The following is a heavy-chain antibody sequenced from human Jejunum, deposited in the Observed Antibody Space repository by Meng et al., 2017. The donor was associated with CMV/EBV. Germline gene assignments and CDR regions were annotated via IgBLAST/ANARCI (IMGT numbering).Heavy chain of an antibody. Sequence: NSGSYYWTWILQPPGKGLEWIGYIYYSGSTNYTPSLKSRVTVSLDTSKNQFSLKMNSVTAADTAVYYCARAGRDCSSTSCSNWYFDLWGRGTLVTVSS. CDR2: IYYSGST. CDR1: NSGSYY. J-gene: IGHJ2*01. D-gene: IGHD2-2*01. V-gene: IGHV4-61*01. CDR3: ARAGRDCSSTSCSNWYFDL.